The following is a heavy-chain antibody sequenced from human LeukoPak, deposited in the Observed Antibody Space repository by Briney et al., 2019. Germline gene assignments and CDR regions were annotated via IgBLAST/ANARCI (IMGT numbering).Heavy chain of an antibody. CDR3: ARATKGYNWNGGRFDY. D-gene: IGHD1-1*01. CDR1: GGSISSGDYY. J-gene: IGHJ4*02. V-gene: IGHV4-30-4*08. Sequence: PSETLSLTCTVSGGSISSGDYYWSWIRQPPGKGLEWIGYIYYSGSTYYNPSLKSRVTISVDTSKNQFSLKLSSVTAADTAVYYCARATKGYNWNGGRFDYWGQGTLVTVSS. CDR2: IYYSGST.